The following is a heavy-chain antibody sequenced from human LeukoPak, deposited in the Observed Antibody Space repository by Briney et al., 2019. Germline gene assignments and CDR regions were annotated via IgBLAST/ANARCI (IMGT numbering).Heavy chain of an antibody. Sequence: GGSLRLSCVASGFSFTTHAMGWVRQAPGKGLEWVSHISGSGGSTKYSGSVKGRFTISRDNSKNTLHLQMNSLRAEDTAVYYCARGRNYFDYWGQGTLVTVSS. CDR2: ISGSGGST. CDR3: ARGRNYFDY. CDR1: GFSFTTHA. J-gene: IGHJ4*02. V-gene: IGHV3-23*01.